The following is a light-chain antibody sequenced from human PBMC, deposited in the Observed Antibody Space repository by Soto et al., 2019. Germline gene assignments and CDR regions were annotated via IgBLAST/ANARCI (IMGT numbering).Light chain of an antibody. J-gene: IGLJ3*02. CDR1: SGHSSYI. CDR2: LEGSGSY. CDR3: ETWDSNTRV. Sequence: QPVVTQSSSASASLGSSVKVTCTLSSGHSSYIIAWHQQQPGKAPRYLMKLEGSGSYNKGSGVPDRFSGSSSGADRYLTISNLQFEDEADYYCETWDSNTRVFGGGTKLTVL. V-gene: IGLV4-60*02.